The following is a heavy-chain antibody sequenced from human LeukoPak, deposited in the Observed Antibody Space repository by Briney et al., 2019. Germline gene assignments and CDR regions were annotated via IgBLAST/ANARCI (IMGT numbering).Heavy chain of an antibody. CDR3: ARDSIVEAPFAY. Sequence: PGGSLRLSCAASGFTFSSYSMNWVRQAPGKGLEWVSYISSSTSTIYYADSVKGRFTISRDNAKSSLYLQMNSLRDEDTAVYYCARDSIVEAPFAYWGQGTLVTVSS. V-gene: IGHV3-48*02. CDR2: ISSSTSTI. J-gene: IGHJ4*02. D-gene: IGHD1-26*01. CDR1: GFTFSSYS.